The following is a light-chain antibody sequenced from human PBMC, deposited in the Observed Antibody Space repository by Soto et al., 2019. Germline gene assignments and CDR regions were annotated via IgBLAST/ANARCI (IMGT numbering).Light chain of an antibody. CDR2: GAS. V-gene: IGKV3-20*01. Sequence: EIVLTQSPGTLSLSPGERATLSCRASQSVSSSYLAWYQQKAGQAPRLLIYGASSRATGIPDRFSGSGSGTDFTLNISRREPEEFAVYYCQQYGSSGWTIGQGTKVESK. CDR3: QQYGSSGWT. J-gene: IGKJ1*01. CDR1: QSVSSSY.